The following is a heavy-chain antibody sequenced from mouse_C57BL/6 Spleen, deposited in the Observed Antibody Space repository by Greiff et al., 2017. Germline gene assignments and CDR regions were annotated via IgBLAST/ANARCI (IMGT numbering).Heavy chain of an antibody. D-gene: IGHD1-1*01. J-gene: IGHJ2*01. CDR2: INPSSGYT. CDR3: ARDYDFDY. Sequence: QVHVKQSGAELARPGASVKMSCKASGYTFTSYTMHWVKQRPGQGLEWIGYINPSSGYTKYNQKFKDKATLTADKSSSTAYMQLSSLTSEDSAVYYCARDYDFDYWGQSTTLTVSS. V-gene: IGHV1-4*01. CDR1: GYTFTSYT.